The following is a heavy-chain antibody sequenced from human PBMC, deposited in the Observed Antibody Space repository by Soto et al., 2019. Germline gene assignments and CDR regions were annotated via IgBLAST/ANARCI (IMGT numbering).Heavy chain of an antibody. CDR3: AKDISRGPTKNYDFWSGPDY. D-gene: IGHD3-3*01. V-gene: IGHV3-43D*04. CDR1: GFTFDEYA. Sequence: GGSLRLSCAASGFTFDEYAMHWVRQTPGKGLEWVSLISWDGSNRYYADSVRGRFTISRDNSKYSLYLQIHSLRAEDTALYYCAKDISRGPTKNYDFWSGPDYWGQGT. CDR2: ISWDGSNR. J-gene: IGHJ4*02.